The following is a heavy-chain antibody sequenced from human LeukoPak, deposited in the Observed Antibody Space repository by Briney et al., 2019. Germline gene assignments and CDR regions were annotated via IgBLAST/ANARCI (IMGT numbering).Heavy chain of an antibody. Sequence: KPSETLSLTCTVSGGSISSSSYYWAWIRQPPGKGLEWIGSIYYSGSTYYNPSLKSRVTISIDTSKNQFSLKLSSVTAADTAVYYCARGGGAMVPMYRWGQGTLVTVSS. CDR3: ARGGGAMVPMYR. J-gene: IGHJ4*02. CDR2: IYYSGST. V-gene: IGHV4-39*07. CDR1: GGSISSSSYY. D-gene: IGHD5-18*01.